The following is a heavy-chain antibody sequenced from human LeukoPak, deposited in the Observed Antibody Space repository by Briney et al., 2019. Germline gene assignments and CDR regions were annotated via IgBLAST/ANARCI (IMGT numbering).Heavy chain of an antibody. CDR2: ISPYNGDT. V-gene: IGHV1-18*01. CDR3: ATTGFCSSTSCYLMDY. CDR1: GYTFTSYG. D-gene: IGHD2-2*01. Sequence: ASVKVSCKASGYTFTSYGISWVRQVPGQGLDWMGWISPYNGDTNYAQKLQGRVTMTTDTSTSTAYMELRSLRSDDTAVYYCATTGFCSSTSCYLMDYWGQGTLVTVSS. J-gene: IGHJ4*02.